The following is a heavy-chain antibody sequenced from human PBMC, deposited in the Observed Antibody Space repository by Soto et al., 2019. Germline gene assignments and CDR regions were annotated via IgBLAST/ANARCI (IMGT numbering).Heavy chain of an antibody. CDR2: IWYDGSNK. Sequence: QVQLVESGGGVVQPGRSLRLSCAASGFTFSSYGMHWVHQAPGKGLEWVAVIWYDGSNKYYADSVKGRFTISRDNSKNTLYLQMNSLRAEDTAVYYCARSKADSSGWYGLDYWGQGTLVTVSS. CDR1: GFTFSSYG. D-gene: IGHD6-19*01. CDR3: ARSKADSSGWYGLDY. V-gene: IGHV3-33*01. J-gene: IGHJ4*02.